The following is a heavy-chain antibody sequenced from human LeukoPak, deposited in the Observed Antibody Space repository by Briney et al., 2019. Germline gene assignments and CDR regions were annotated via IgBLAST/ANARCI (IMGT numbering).Heavy chain of an antibody. CDR2: IIPLFGTP. V-gene: IGHV1-69*06. D-gene: IGHD2-15*01. Sequence: ASVKVSCKASGGTFSSYTISWVRQAPGQGLEWMGGIIPLFGTPDYAQKFQDRLTITADKSASTAYMELSSLRSEDTAVYYCASATLRCSGGSCYEMDVWGKGTTVTVSS. CDR3: ASATLRCSGGSCYEMDV. J-gene: IGHJ6*04. CDR1: GGTFSSYT.